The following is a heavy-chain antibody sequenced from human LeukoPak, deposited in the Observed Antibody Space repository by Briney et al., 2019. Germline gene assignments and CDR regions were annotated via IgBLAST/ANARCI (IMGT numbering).Heavy chain of an antibody. CDR2: ISGSGGST. Sequence: GGSLRLSCAASGFTFSSYAMSWVRQAPGKGLEWVSAISGSGGSTYYADSVKGRFTISRDNSKNTLYLQMNSLRAEDTAVYYCAKAFSYCSSTRCPQDYWGQGTLVTVSS. D-gene: IGHD2-2*01. CDR1: GFTFSSYA. J-gene: IGHJ4*02. CDR3: AKAFSYCSSTRCPQDY. V-gene: IGHV3-23*01.